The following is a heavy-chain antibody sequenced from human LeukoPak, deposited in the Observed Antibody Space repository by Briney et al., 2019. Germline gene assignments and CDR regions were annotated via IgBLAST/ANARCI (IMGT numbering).Heavy chain of an antibody. J-gene: IGHJ4*02. CDR2: IIPIFGTA. D-gene: IGHD5-18*01. V-gene: IGHV1-69*05. Sequence: ASVKVSCKASGGTFSSYAISWVRQAPGQGLEWMGRIIPIFGTANYAQKFQGRVTITTDESMSTAYMELSSLRSEDTAVYYCAREVYSYGYDYWGQGTLVTVSS. CDR1: GGTFSSYA. CDR3: AREVYSYGYDY.